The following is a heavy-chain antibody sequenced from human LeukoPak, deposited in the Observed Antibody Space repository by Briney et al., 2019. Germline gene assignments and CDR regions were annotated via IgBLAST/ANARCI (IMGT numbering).Heavy chain of an antibody. J-gene: IGHJ4*02. CDR2: IYGSGST. Sequence: PSETLSLTCTVSGGSISGYYWTWIRQPPGKGLEWIGYIYGSGSTNQNTSLKSRVTISLETSKHQFSLKLNSVTTADTAVYYCARSRDAYILGHWGQGILVTVSS. CDR3: ARSRDAYILGH. D-gene: IGHD5-24*01. CDR1: GGSISGYY. V-gene: IGHV4-59*01.